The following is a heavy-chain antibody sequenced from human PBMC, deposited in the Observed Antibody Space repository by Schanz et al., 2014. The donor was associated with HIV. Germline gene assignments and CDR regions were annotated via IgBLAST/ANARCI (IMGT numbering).Heavy chain of an antibody. J-gene: IGHJ6*02. V-gene: IGHV3-33*06. CDR2: IWYDGSNK. CDR3: AKDRNYYDSKYRGKGNYYYYYGMDV. Sequence: QVQLVESGGGVVQPGRSLRLSCTASGFTFSNYGMHWVRQAPGKGLEWVAAIWYDGSNKFCADSVKGRFTISRDNSKNTLNLQMKSLRAEDTAVYYCAKDRNYYDSKYRGKGNYYYYYGMDVWGQGTTVTVSS. D-gene: IGHD3-22*01. CDR1: GFTFSNYG.